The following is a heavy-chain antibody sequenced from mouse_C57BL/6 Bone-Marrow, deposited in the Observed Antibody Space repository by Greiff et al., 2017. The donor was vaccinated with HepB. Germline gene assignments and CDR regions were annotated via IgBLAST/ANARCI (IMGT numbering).Heavy chain of an antibody. V-gene: IGHV1-56*01. J-gene: IGHJ2*01. CDR3: AYYGSSYPYYFDY. Sequence: QVQLQQPGAELVKPGASVKLSCKASGYTFTSYWMQWVRQRPGQGLEWIGEIFPGSGSTYYNEKFKGKATLTVDTSSSTAYMQLSSLTSEDSAVYFCAYYGSSYPYYFDYWGQGTTLTVSS. CDR2: IFPGSGST. D-gene: IGHD1-1*01. CDR1: GYTFTSYW.